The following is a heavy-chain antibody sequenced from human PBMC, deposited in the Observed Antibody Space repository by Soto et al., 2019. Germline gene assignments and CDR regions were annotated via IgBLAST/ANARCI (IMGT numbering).Heavy chain of an antibody. D-gene: IGHD3-22*01. CDR2: IYYSGST. J-gene: IGHJ6*02. Sequence: PSETLSLTCAVYGGSFSGYYWSWIRQPPGKGLEWIGYIYYSGSTNYNPSLKSRVTISVDTSKNQFSLKLSSVTAADTAVYYCARAVSGYFDYYYYYGMDVWGQGTTVTVSS. V-gene: IGHV4-59*01. CDR3: ARAVSGYFDYYYYYGMDV. CDR1: GGSFSGYY.